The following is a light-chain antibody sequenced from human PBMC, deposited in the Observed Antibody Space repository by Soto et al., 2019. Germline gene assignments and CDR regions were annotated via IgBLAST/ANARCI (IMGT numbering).Light chain of an antibody. CDR1: QSVPRSY. V-gene: IGKV3-20*01. CDR3: QQYGSSPGT. J-gene: IGKJ1*01. CDR2: GTS. Sequence: EIVLTQSPGTLSLSPGERATLSCRASQSVPRSYLAWYQQKPGQAPRLLIYGTSSRATGIPDRFSGSGSGTDFTLTISRLEPEDFAVYYCQQYGSSPGTFGQGTKVDI.